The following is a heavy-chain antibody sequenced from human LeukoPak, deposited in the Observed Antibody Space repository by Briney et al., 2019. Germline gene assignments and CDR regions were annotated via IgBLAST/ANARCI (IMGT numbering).Heavy chain of an antibody. CDR3: AKREAATDTAEWDYLDY. D-gene: IGHD6-25*01. J-gene: IGHJ4*02. V-gene: IGHV3-30*18. CDR1: GFIFKDYG. CDR2: TSYDGTRQ. Sequence: PGRSLRLSCAASGFIFKDYGMHWVRQAPGKGLEWVAVTSYDGTRQFYADFVKGRFNISRDNSNNTVYLQMNSLRAEDTAVYYCAKREAATDTAEWDYLDYWGQGILVTVSS.